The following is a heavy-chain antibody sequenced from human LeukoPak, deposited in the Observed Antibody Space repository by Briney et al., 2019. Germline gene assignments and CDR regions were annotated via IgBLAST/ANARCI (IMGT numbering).Heavy chain of an antibody. Sequence: SETLSLTCTVSGGSVNSYYWSWIRQPPGKGLEWIGFIYYSGSTNYNPSLKSRVTISVDTSKNQFSLKLSSVTAADTAVYYCARHSRRWFGEKWGQGTLVTVSS. D-gene: IGHD3-10*01. CDR3: ARHSRRWFGEK. CDR2: IYYSGST. CDR1: GGSVNSYY. V-gene: IGHV4-59*08. J-gene: IGHJ4*02.